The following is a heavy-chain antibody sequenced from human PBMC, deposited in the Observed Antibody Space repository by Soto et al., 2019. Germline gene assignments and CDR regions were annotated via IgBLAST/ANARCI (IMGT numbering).Heavy chain of an antibody. CDR2: INHSGST. CDR1: GGSFSGYY. D-gene: IGHD4-17*01. V-gene: IGHV4-34*01. Sequence: LSLTCAVYGGSFSGYYWSWIRQPPGKGLEWIGEINHSGSTNYNPSLKSRVTISVDTSKNQFSLKLSSVTAADTAVYYCASGFGDYAFDIWGQGTMVT. CDR3: ASGFGDYAFDI. J-gene: IGHJ3*02.